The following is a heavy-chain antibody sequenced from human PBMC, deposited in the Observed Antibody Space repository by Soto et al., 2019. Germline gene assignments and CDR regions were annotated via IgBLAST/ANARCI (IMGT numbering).Heavy chain of an antibody. J-gene: IGHJ6*02. V-gene: IGHV3-33*01. CDR1: GFSFRSYA. Sequence: GGSLRLSCAASGFSFRSYAMHWVRQAPGKGLEWVAVILYDGSNKHFADSVKGRFTVSRDNSNDTFYLQMDSLRAEDTAVYYCARELILGSLSVYYYHGMDVWGQGTTVTVSS. D-gene: IGHD3-9*01. CDR3: ARELILGSLSVYYYHGMDV. CDR2: ILYDGSNK.